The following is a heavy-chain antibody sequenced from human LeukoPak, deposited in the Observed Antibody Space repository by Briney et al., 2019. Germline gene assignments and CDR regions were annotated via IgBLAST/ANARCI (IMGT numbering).Heavy chain of an antibody. Sequence: SETLPLTCAVYGGSLSGYYWSWIRQPPGKGLEWIGEINHSGSTNYNPSLKSRVTVSVDTSKNQFSLKLSSVTAADTAVYYCARRRIQLWSRGWFDPWGQGTLVTVSS. CDR3: ARRRIQLWSRGWFDP. V-gene: IGHV4-34*01. CDR2: INHSGST. D-gene: IGHD5-18*01. CDR1: GGSLSGYY. J-gene: IGHJ5*02.